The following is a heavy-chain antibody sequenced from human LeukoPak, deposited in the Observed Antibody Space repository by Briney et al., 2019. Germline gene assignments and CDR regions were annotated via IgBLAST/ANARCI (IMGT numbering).Heavy chain of an antibody. CDR1: GYTFTGYY. CDR3: ARGVMSETGVGEDWFDP. Sequence: ASVKVSCKASGYTFTGYYMHWVRQAPGQGLVWMGWMNPTSGNTGYAEDFQGRVTMTRDTATRTFYMELCGLRSEDTAVYYCARGVMSETGVGEDWFDPWGQGTLVTVSS. V-gene: IGHV1-8*02. J-gene: IGHJ5*02. D-gene: IGHD3-16*01. CDR2: MNPTSGNT.